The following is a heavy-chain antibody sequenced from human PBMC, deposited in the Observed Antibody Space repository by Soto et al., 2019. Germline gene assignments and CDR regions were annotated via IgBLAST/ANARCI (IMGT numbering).Heavy chain of an antibody. CDR1: GFTFSNAW. V-gene: IGHV3-15*07. Sequence: PGGSLRLSCAGSGFTFSNAWMNWVRQAPGKGLEWVGRIKSKTDGGTRDYAALVKGRFTISRDDSKNTLYLQMNSLKTEDTALYYCSTSPYYDYVWGSYGYFDYWGPGTLVTVSS. CDR2: IKSKTDGGTR. CDR3: STSPYYDYVWGSYGYFDY. J-gene: IGHJ4*02. D-gene: IGHD3-16*01.